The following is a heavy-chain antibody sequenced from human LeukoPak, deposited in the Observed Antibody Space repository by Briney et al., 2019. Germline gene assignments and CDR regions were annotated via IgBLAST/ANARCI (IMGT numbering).Heavy chain of an antibody. CDR3: ARSRPGNYFDS. D-gene: IGHD1-26*01. CDR2: IASGGSAM. V-gene: IGHV3-48*02. CDR1: GFTFGDFS. J-gene: IGHJ4*02. Sequence: GGSLRLSCAASGFTFGDFSMNWVRQVPGKGLEWVSYIASGGSAMYYADSVKGRFTISRDNAKNSLYLQMHSLRDEDTAVYYCARSRPGNYFDSWGQGTLVTVSS.